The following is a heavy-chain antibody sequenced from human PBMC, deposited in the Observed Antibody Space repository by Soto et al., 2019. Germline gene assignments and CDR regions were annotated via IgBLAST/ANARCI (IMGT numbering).Heavy chain of an antibody. CDR1: GYTFPGYY. J-gene: IGHJ6*02. CDR3: ARQLGYCSGGSCYDPNYYYYYGMDV. V-gene: IGHV1-2*04. CDR2: INPNSGGT. Sequence: ASVKVSCKASGYTFPGYYMHWVRQAPGQGLEWMGWINPNSGGTNYAQKFQGWVTMTRDTSISTAYMELSRLRSDDTAVYYCARQLGYCSGGSCYDPNYYYYYGMDVWGQETTVTVSS. D-gene: IGHD2-15*01.